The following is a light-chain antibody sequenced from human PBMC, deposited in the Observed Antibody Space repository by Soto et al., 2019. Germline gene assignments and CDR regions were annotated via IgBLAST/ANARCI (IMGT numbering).Light chain of an antibody. V-gene: IGKV3-20*01. CDR1: QSITNNY. J-gene: IGKJ5*01. CDR2: GAS. CDR3: QQYRTSPIT. Sequence: ETVLTQSPGTLSLSPGERATLSCRASQSITNNYLAWYQQKPGQAPRLLISGASSRVTGIPDRFSGSGSVTDFTLTISRLEPEDFAVYYCQQYRTSPITFGQGTRLEIK.